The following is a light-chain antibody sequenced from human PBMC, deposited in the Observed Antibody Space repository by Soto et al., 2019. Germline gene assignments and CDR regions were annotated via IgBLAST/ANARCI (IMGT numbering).Light chain of an antibody. CDR1: QSVSSY. Sequence: EIVLTQSPATLSLSPGERATLSCRASQSVSSYLAWYQQKPGQAPRLLIYEASNRVTGSPARFSGSGSATDFTLPIISLEPEDFAVYYCQQRSNGPSYTFGQGTKLEIK. CDR2: EAS. J-gene: IGKJ2*01. CDR3: QQRSNGPSYT. V-gene: IGKV3-11*01.